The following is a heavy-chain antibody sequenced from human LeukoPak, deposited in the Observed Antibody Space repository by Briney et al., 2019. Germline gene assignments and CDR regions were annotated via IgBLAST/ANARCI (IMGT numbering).Heavy chain of an antibody. Sequence: MASETLSLTCTVSGGSITSGSYYWSWIRQPAGKGLEWFGRIYTSGITNYNPSLKSRVTISVDTSKNQFSLQLSSLTAADAAVYYCARAEWLYSSSFDYWGQGTLVTVSS. CDR1: GGSITSGSYY. D-gene: IGHD6-6*01. J-gene: IGHJ4*02. CDR3: ARAEWLYSSSFDY. CDR2: IYTSGIT. V-gene: IGHV4-61*02.